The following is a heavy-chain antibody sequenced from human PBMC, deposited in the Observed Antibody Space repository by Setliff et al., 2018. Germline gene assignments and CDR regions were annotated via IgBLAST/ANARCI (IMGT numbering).Heavy chain of an antibody. V-gene: IGHV4-4*07. CDR2: IHSSGNT. Sequence: SETLSLTCNVSGGSISTYYWSWIRQPAGKGLEWIGRIHSSGNTNYRPSLKSRVTMSVDTTKNQFSLKLSSVTAADTAVYYCARAGAIQGGFDIWGQGTVVTVSS. CDR3: ARAGAIQGGFDI. J-gene: IGHJ3*02. CDR1: GGSISTYY. D-gene: IGHD7-27*01.